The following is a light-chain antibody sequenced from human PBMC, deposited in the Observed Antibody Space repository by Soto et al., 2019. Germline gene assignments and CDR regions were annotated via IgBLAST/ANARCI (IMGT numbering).Light chain of an antibody. Sequence: DIQVTQSPSSLSASVGDRVAITCRASQDISVYLAWYQQKPGKVPKLLIYSASTLQSGVPSRFSGSGSGTDFTLTISSLQPEDVATYYCQKFNTAPLTFGQGTRLEIK. CDR2: SAS. CDR1: QDISVY. CDR3: QKFNTAPLT. V-gene: IGKV1-27*01. J-gene: IGKJ5*01.